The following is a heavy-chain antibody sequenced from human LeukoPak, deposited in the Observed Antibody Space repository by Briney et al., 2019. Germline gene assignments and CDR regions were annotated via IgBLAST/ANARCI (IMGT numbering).Heavy chain of an antibody. CDR3: ARGRSSYQLLSYYYYGMDV. CDR1: GGSFSGYY. J-gene: IGHJ6*04. D-gene: IGHD2-2*01. V-gene: IGHV4-34*01. CDR2: INHSGST. Sequence: SETLSLTCAVHGGSFSGYYWSWIRQPPGKGLEWIGEINHSGSTNYNPSLKSRVTISVDTSKNQFSLKLSSVTAADTAVYYCARGRSSYQLLSYYYYGMDVWGKGTTVTVSS.